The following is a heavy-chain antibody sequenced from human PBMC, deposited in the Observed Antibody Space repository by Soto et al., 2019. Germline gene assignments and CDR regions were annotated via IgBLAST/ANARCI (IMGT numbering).Heavy chain of an antibody. CDR1: GGSISSGDSS. CDR2: IHSSGST. D-gene: IGHD3-3*02. CDR3: ARDISPREGLGLDV. J-gene: IGHJ6*02. Sequence: SETLSLTCTVSGGSISSGDSSWNWFRQHPGKGLEWIGYIHSSGSTYYNPSLKSRVSMSADTSRNQFSLRLRSVTAADTAVYLCARDISPREGLGLDVWGQGTTVT. V-gene: IGHV4-31*03.